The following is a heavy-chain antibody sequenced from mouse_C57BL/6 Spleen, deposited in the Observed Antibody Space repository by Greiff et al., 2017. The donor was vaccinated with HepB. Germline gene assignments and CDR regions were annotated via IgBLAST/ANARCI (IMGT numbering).Heavy chain of an antibody. CDR2: IYPGSGST. D-gene: IGHD1-1*01. CDR1: GYTFTSYW. Sequence: QVQLQQSGAELVKPGASVKMSCKASGYTFTSYWITWVKQRPGQGLEWIGDIYPGSGSTNYNEKFKSKATLTVDTSSSTAYMQLSSLTSEDSAVYYCARAPGYYGSSYDYFDYWGQGTTLTVSS. CDR3: ARAPGYYGSSYDYFDY. V-gene: IGHV1-55*01. J-gene: IGHJ2*01.